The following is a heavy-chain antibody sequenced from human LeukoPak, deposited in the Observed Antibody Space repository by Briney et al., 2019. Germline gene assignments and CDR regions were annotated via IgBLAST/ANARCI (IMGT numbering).Heavy chain of an antibody. Sequence: GRSLRLSCAASGFTFSSYGMHWVRQAPGKGLEWVAVIWYDGSNKYYADSVKGRFTISRDNSKNTLYLQMNSLRAEDTAVYYCAGDQDQVYYCYGMDVWGQGTMVTVSS. CDR1: GFTFSSYG. CDR3: AGDQDQVYYCYGMDV. J-gene: IGHJ6*02. D-gene: IGHD2-15*01. CDR2: IWYDGSNK. V-gene: IGHV3-33*01.